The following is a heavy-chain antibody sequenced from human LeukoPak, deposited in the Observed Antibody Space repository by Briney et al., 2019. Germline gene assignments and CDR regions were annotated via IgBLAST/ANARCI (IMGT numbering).Heavy chain of an antibody. CDR2: ISSSSSYI. Sequence: GGSLRPSCAASGFTFSSYSMNWVRQAPGKGLEWVSSISSSSSYIYYADSVKGRFTISRDNAKNSLYLQMNSLRAEDTAVYYCARDSSGWYEDWGQGTLVTVSS. CDR1: GFTFSSYS. D-gene: IGHD6-19*01. J-gene: IGHJ4*02. V-gene: IGHV3-21*01. CDR3: ARDSSGWYED.